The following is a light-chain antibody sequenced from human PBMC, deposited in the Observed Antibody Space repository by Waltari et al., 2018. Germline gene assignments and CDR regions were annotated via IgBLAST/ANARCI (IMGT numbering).Light chain of an antibody. V-gene: IGKV1-5*03. CDR3: LQYHSYSK. CDR1: ETVLTW. CDR2: KAS. Sequence: DIQMTQSPSTLSASVGDSVTITCRASETVLTWLAWYQQKPGKAPKLLIYKASSLESGVPSRFSGSASGTEFTLTISSLQPDDSATYYCLQYHSYSKFGQGTKVQIK. J-gene: IGKJ2*01.